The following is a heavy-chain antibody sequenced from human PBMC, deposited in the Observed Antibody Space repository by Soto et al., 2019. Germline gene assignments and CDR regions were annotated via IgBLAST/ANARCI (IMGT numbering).Heavy chain of an antibody. CDR3: ASSYGSGYRAFDS. CDR2: INPILSMS. J-gene: IGHJ4*02. CDR1: GDTFNFYS. Sequence: QVQLVQSGAEVKKPGSSARVSCKASGDTFNFYSINWVRQAPGLGLEWMGRINPILSMSNYAQRFQGRVTMTADKSTSTAYMELSSLRSEDTAMYYCASSYGSGYRAFDSWGQGALVTVSS. D-gene: IGHD3-10*01. V-gene: IGHV1-69*02.